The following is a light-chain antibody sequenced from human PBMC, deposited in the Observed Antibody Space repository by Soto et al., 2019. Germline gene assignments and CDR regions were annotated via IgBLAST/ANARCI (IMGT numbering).Light chain of an antibody. CDR2: ETS. Sequence: IVLTQSPATLSLSAGERATLSCRASQSVSSYLAWYQQKPGQAPRLVIYETSNRATGIPARFSGSGYGTDFTLSITSLEPEDFAVYYCQQRTYWPLTFGGGTKVELK. J-gene: IGKJ4*01. V-gene: IGKV3-11*01. CDR3: QQRTYWPLT. CDR1: QSVSSY.